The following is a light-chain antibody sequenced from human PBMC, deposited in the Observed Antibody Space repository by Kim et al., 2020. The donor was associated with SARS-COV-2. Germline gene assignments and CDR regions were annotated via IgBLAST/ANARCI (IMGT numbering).Light chain of an antibody. CDR3: QQYGSGWT. Sequence: SPPGESATLSWRGRKSGSSSYLARYQQKPGQGPRLHSDGACSSATGIPDRGSGCGSGTDFTLTSSRLEAEDVAVYHWQQYGSGWTFGQGTKVDIK. J-gene: IGKJ1*01. CDR2: GAC. V-gene: IGKV3-20*01. CDR1: KSGSSSY.